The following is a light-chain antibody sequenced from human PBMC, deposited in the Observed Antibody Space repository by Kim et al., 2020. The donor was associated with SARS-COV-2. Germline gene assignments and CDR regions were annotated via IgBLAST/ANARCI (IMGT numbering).Light chain of an antibody. CDR1: KLGDKY. V-gene: IGLV3-1*01. CDR2: QDS. CDR3: QAWDSSIHVV. Sequence: VSPGQTASINCSGDKLGDKYACWYQQKPGQSPVLVIYQDSKRPSGIPERFSGSNSGNTATLTISGTQAMDEADYYCQAWDSSIHVVFGGGTQLTVL. J-gene: IGLJ2*01.